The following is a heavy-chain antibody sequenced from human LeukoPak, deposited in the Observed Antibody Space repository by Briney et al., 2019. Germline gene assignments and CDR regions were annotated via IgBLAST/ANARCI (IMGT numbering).Heavy chain of an antibody. V-gene: IGHV5-51*01. Sequence: GEPLKISCKGSGYSFTTYWIGWVRQMPGKGLECMGIIYPGDSDTRYSPSFQGQVTISADKSISTAYLQWSSLKASDTAMYYCARHETGPYFDYWGQGTLVTVSS. D-gene: IGHD1-1*01. CDR3: ARHETGPYFDY. J-gene: IGHJ4*02. CDR1: GYSFTTYW. CDR2: IYPGDSDT.